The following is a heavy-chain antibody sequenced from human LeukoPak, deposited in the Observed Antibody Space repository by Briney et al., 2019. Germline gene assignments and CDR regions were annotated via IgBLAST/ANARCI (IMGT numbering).Heavy chain of an antibody. Sequence: PGGSLRLSCAASGLTFSSYSMNWVRQAPEKGLEWVSSISSSSSYIYYADSVKGRFTISRDNAKNSLYLQMNSLRAEDTAVYYCANGDGYNLPDGLNDLDYWGQGTLVTVSS. J-gene: IGHJ4*02. V-gene: IGHV3-21*01. CDR1: GLTFSSYS. CDR3: ANGDGYNLPDGLNDLDY. D-gene: IGHD5-24*01. CDR2: ISSSSSYI.